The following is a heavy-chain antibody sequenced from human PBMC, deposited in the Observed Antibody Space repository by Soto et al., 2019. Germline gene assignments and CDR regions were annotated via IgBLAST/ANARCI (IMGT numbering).Heavy chain of an antibody. CDR3: ARRYGGTFDY. V-gene: IGHV4-59*08. Sequence: SETLSLTCTVSGGSISSYYWSWIRQPPGKGLEWIGYLYYSGSTSYNPSLKSRVTISVDTSKNQFSLKMSSVTAADTAVYYCARRYGGTFDYWGQGTLVTVSS. J-gene: IGHJ4*02. CDR2: LYYSGST. D-gene: IGHD2-15*01. CDR1: GGSISSYY.